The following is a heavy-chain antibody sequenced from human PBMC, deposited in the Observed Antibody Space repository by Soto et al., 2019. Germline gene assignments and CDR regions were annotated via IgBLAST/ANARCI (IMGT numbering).Heavy chain of an antibody. CDR2: IYYSGST. CDR1: GGSISSSGYY. Sequence: SETLSLRSPVSGGSISSSGYYWGCIRQPPGKGLEWIGSIYYSGSTYYNPSLKSRVTISVDTSKNQFSLKLSSVTAADTAVYYCARPGNYGSGSYLYYLDYWGQGTLVTVSS. D-gene: IGHD3-10*01. CDR3: ARPGNYGSGSYLYYLDY. J-gene: IGHJ4*02. V-gene: IGHV4-39*01.